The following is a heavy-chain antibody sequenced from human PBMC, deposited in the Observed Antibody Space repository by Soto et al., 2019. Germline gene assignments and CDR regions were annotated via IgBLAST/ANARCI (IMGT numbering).Heavy chain of an antibody. J-gene: IGHJ3*02. Sequence: ASVEVSCKASGYTFTSYGISWVRKAPGQGLEWMGWISAYNGTANYAQKFQGRVTITADESTSTAYMELSSLRSEDTAVYYCARGLPGAFDIWGQGTMVTVSS. D-gene: IGHD2-2*01. CDR3: ARGLPGAFDI. CDR1: GYTFTSYG. CDR2: ISAYNGTA. V-gene: IGHV1-18*01.